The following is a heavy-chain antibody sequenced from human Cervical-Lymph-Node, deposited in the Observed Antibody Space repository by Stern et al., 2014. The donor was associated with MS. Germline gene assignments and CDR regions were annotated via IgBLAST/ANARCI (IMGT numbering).Heavy chain of an antibody. J-gene: IGHJ4*02. CDR2: IIPIFGTA. V-gene: IGHV1-69*01. Sequence: VQLVESGAEVKKPGSSGKVSCKASGGTFSSYAISWVRQAPGQGLEWMGGIIPIFGTANYAQKFQGRVTITADESTSTAYMELSSLRSEDTAVYYCARDGMAVTTRGYYFDYWGQGTLVTVSS. CDR1: GGTFSSYA. D-gene: IGHD4/OR15-4a*01. CDR3: ARDGMAVTTRGYYFDY.